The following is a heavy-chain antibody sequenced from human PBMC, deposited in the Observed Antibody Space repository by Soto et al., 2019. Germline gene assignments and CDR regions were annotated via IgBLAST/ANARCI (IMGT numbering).Heavy chain of an antibody. CDR3: AKWGRPYGLGSSFDH. Sequence: EVQLLESGGVLVQPGESLRLSCAASGFTFTNNAMDWVRQAPGKGLEWVSTIGENPDIRHYADSLKGRFTVSSDNSRNTIYLQINSLRAEDTAVYYCAKWGRPYGLGSSFDHWGQGAQVTVPS. CDR2: IGENPDIR. D-gene: IGHD3-10*01. V-gene: IGHV3-23*01. CDR1: GFTFTNNA. J-gene: IGHJ5*02.